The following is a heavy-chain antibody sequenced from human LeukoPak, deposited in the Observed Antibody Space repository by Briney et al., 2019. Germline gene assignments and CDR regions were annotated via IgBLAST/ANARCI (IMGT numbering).Heavy chain of an antibody. CDR2: IYYSGST. CDR1: GGSISSYY. CDR3: ARVVVVVPAAIVEGVDP. D-gene: IGHD2-2*01. J-gene: IGHJ5*02. V-gene: IGHV4-59*01. Sequence: PSETLSLTCTVSGGSISSYYWSWIRQPPGKGLEWIGYIYYSGSTNYNPSLKSRVTITVDTSKNQFSLKLSSVTAADTAVYYCARVVVVVPAAIVEGVDPWGQGTLVTVSS.